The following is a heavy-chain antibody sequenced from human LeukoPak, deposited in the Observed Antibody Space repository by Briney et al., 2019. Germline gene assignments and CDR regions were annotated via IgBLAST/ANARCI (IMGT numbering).Heavy chain of an antibody. CDR3: ARGGYSSGWYGVYYYHYYMDV. CDR2: INPNSGGT. CDR1: GYTFTGYY. J-gene: IGHJ6*03. Sequence: ASVKVSCKASGYTFTGYYMHWVRQAPGQGLEWMGWINPNSGGTNYAQKFQGRVTMTRNTSISTAYMELSSLRSEDTAVYYCARGGYSSGWYGVYYYHYYMDVWGKGTTVTISS. V-gene: IGHV1-2*02. D-gene: IGHD6-19*01.